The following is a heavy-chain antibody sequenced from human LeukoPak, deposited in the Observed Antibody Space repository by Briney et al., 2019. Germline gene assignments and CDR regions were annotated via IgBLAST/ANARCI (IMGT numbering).Heavy chain of an antibody. J-gene: IGHJ4*02. D-gene: IGHD3-10*01. CDR1: GFTFSSYG. CDR2: ISYDGSNK. V-gene: IGHV3-30*18. Sequence: GGSLRLSCAASGFTFSSYGMHWVRQAPGKGLEWVAVISYDGSNKYYADSVKGRFTISRDNSKNTLYLQMNSLRAEDTAVYYCAKDHRAWFGELVPFGYWGQGTLVTVSS. CDR3: AKDHRAWFGELVPFGY.